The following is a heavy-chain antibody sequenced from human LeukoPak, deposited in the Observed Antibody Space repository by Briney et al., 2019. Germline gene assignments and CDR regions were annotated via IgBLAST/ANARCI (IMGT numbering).Heavy chain of an antibody. CDR3: ASWAGNTQSDSWSGPFDY. D-gene: IGHD3-3*01. CDR2: ISDSGRTT. CDR1: GLNFSNFK. J-gene: IGHJ4*02. V-gene: IGHV3-48*03. Sequence: GGSLRLSCAVSGLNFSNFKMNWVRRAPGKGLEWVSYISDSGRTTFCADSVKGRFTISRDNAKNSLYLQMSSLRVEDTAVYYCASWAGNTQSDSWSGPFDYWGQGTLVTVSS.